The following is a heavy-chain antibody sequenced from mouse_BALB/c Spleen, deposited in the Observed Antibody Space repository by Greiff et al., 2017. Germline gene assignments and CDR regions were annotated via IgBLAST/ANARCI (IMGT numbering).Heavy chain of an antibody. CDR2: IWTGGGT. CDR3: VRYDYGFAY. J-gene: IGHJ3*01. Sequence: QVQLKESGPGLVAPSQSLSITCTVSGFSLTSYDISWIRQPPGKGLEWLGVIWTGGGTNYNSAFMSRLSISKDNSKSQVFLKMNSLQTDDTAIYYCVRYDYGFAYWGQGTLVTVSA. V-gene: IGHV2-9-2*01. D-gene: IGHD2-4*01. CDR1: GFSLTSYD.